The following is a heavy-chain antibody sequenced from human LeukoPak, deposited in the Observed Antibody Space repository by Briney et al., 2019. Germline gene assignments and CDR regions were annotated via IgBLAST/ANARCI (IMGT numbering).Heavy chain of an antibody. CDR2: INHSGST. CDR3: AASIAAAVHY. D-gene: IGHD6-13*01. Sequence: PSETLSLTCAVYGGSFSGYYWSWIRQPPGKGLEWIGEINHSGSTNYNPSLKSRVTISVDTSKNQFSLKLSSVTAADTAVYYCAASIAAAVHYWGQGTLVTVSS. J-gene: IGHJ4*02. CDR1: GGSFSGYY. V-gene: IGHV4-34*01.